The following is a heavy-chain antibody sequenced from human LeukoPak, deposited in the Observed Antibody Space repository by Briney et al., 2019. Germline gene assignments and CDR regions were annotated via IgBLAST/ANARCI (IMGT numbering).Heavy chain of an antibody. CDR3: ARNFDS. CDR1: GFTFTSYT. D-gene: IGHD2/OR15-2a*01. J-gene: IGHJ4*02. V-gene: IGHV3-48*01. CDR2: ITSSSSTI. Sequence: GGSLRLSCAASGFTFTSYTMNWVRQAPGKGLEWVSYITSSSSTIFYADSVKGRFTMSRDNAENSLYLQMNSLRAEDTAVYYCARNFDSWGQGTLVTVSS.